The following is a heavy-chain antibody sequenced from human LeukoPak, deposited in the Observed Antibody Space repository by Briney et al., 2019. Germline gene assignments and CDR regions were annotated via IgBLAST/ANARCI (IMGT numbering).Heavy chain of an antibody. Sequence: GGSLRLSCAASGFTFSSYSMNWVRQAPGKGLEWVSSISSSSSYIYYADSVKGRFTISRDNAKNSLYPQMNSLRAEDTAVYYCARDPGRVAGTERHAWGQGTLVTVSS. V-gene: IGHV3-21*01. J-gene: IGHJ5*02. CDR1: GFTFSSYS. D-gene: IGHD6-19*01. CDR2: ISSSSSYI. CDR3: ARDPGRVAGTERHA.